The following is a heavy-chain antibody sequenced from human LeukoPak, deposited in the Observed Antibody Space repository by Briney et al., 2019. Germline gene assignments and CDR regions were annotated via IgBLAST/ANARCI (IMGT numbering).Heavy chain of an antibody. Sequence: GGSLRLSCSASGFTVSSYEMNWVRQAPGKGMEWVSYISSSGNTIKYADSVKGRFTISRDNAKNSLHLQMNSLRAEDTAVYYCARNIAVRSDAFDIWGQGTMVTVSS. V-gene: IGHV3-48*03. D-gene: IGHD6-6*01. J-gene: IGHJ3*02. CDR3: ARNIAVRSDAFDI. CDR2: ISSSGNTI. CDR1: GFTVSSYE.